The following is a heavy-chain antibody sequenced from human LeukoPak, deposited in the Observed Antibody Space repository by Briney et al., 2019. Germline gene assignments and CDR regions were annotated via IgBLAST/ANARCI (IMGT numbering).Heavy chain of an antibody. J-gene: IGHJ4*02. CDR1: GFTFSSYG. CDR3: ARDYGQWLVPIHDY. Sequence: PGGSLRLSCAASGFTFSSYGMHWVRQAPGKGLEWVAVISYDGSNKYYADSVKGRFTISRDNSKNTLYLQMNSLRAEDTAVYYCARDYGQWLVPIHDYWGQGTLVTVSS. D-gene: IGHD6-19*01. CDR2: ISYDGSNK. V-gene: IGHV3-30*03.